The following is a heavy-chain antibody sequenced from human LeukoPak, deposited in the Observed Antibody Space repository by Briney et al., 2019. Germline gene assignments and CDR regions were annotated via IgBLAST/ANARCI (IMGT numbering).Heavy chain of an antibody. D-gene: IGHD3-10*01. CDR3: ARGIYYLIEY. V-gene: IGHV4-38-2*01. CDR1: GYSISSVDY. J-gene: IGHJ4*02. Sequence: PSETLSLTCAVSGYSISSVDYWGWIRQSPGKGLERIGNIFHSGSTYHNPSLKSRLTISVATSKNEFFLKLSSVTAADTAVYYCARGIYYLIEYWGQGTLVTVSS. CDR2: IFHSGST.